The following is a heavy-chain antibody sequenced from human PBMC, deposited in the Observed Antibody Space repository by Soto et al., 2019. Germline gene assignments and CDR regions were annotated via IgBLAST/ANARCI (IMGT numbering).Heavy chain of an antibody. D-gene: IGHD6-19*01. V-gene: IGHV3-23*01. J-gene: IGHJ5*02. Sequence: EVQLLESGGGLVQPGGSLRLSCAASGFTFSSYAMSWVRQAPGKGLEWVSAISGSGGSTYYADAVKGRFTISRDNSKNKLYLQMNIMRAEDTAIYYCATDGYSSCWGALNWFDPWGQGTLVTVSS. CDR2: ISGSGGST. CDR3: ATDGYSSCWGALNWFDP. CDR1: GFTFSSYA.